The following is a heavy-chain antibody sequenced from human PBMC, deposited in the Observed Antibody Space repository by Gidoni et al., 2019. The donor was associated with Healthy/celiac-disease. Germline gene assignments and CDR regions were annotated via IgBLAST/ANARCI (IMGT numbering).Heavy chain of an antibody. D-gene: IGHD6-13*01. CDR3: AKESHGSAAGTLDV. J-gene: IGHJ6*02. Sequence: EVQLVESGGVVVQPGGSLRLSCAASGFPFDDYAMHWVRQAPGKGLEWVSLISWDGGSTYYADSVKGRFTISRDNSKNSLYLQMNSLRAEDTALYYCAKESHGSAAGTLDVWGQGTTVTVSS. CDR2: ISWDGGST. CDR1: GFPFDDYA. V-gene: IGHV3-43D*03.